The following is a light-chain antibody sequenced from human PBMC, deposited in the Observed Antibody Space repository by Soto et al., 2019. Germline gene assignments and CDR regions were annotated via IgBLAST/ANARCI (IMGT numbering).Light chain of an antibody. CDR2: DTS. J-gene: IGKJ4*01. CDR1: PSVNNY. V-gene: IGKV3-11*01. Sequence: EVVLTQSPATLSLSPGERATLSCRARPSVNNYLAWYQQKPGQAPRLLIYDTSNRATGVPARFSGSGSGTDFTLTISSLEPEDFAVYYCQQRSDWLLSFGGGTRVEIK. CDR3: QQRSDWLLS.